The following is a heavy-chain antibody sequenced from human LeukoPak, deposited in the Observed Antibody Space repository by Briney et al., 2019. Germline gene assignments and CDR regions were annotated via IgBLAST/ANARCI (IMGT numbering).Heavy chain of an antibody. CDR2: IKQDGSET. CDR1: GFTFSNYW. Sequence: PGGSLRPSCAASGFTFSNYWMSWVRQAPGKGLEWVANIKQDGSETYYVDSVKGRFTISRDNAKNSLFLQMNSLRAEDTAVYYCVSTATFDYWGQGTLVTVSS. D-gene: IGHD5-18*01. J-gene: IGHJ4*02. CDR3: VSTATFDY. V-gene: IGHV3-7*01.